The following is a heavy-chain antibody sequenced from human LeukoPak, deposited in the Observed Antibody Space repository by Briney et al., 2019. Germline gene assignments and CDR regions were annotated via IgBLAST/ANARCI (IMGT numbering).Heavy chain of an antibody. Sequence: PGGSLRLSCAASGFAFSSYAMSWVRQAPGKGLEWVSAISGSGGSTYYADSVKGRFTISRDNSKNTLYLQMNSLRAEDTAVYYCAKDLVAVYGDYCFDYWGQGTLVTVSS. V-gene: IGHV3-23*01. D-gene: IGHD4-17*01. J-gene: IGHJ4*02. CDR3: AKDLVAVYGDYCFDY. CDR2: ISGSGGST. CDR1: GFAFSSYA.